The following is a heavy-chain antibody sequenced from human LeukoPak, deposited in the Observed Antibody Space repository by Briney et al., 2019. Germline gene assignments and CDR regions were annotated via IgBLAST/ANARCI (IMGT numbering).Heavy chain of an antibody. CDR1: GFTFDDYA. Sequence: TGGSLRLSCAASGFTFDDYAMHWVRQAPGKGLEWVSGISWNSGGIGYADSVKGRFTISRDNAKNSLYLQMNSLRAEDMALYYCARSFGEFNDRYYFDYWGQGTLVTVSS. D-gene: IGHD3-10*01. J-gene: IGHJ4*02. V-gene: IGHV3-9*03. CDR2: ISWNSGGI. CDR3: ARSFGEFNDRYYFDY.